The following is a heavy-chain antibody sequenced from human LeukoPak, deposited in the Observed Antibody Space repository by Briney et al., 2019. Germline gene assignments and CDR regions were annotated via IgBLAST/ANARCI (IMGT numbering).Heavy chain of an antibody. Sequence: PGGSLRLSCAASGFTFSSYWMSWVRQAPGKGLEWVANIKQDGSEKYYVDSVKGRFTISRDNAKNSLYLQMNSLRAEDTAVYYCARESPVKSQAFDIWGQGTMVTVSS. CDR2: IKQDGSEK. CDR1: GFTFSSYW. CDR3: ARESPVKSQAFDI. J-gene: IGHJ3*02. V-gene: IGHV3-7*01.